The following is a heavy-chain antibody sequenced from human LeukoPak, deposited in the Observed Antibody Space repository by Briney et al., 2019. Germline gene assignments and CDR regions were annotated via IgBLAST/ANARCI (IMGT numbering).Heavy chain of an antibody. J-gene: IGHJ4*02. V-gene: IGHV4-30-4*08. Sequence: SETLSLTCTVSGGSISSGDYYWSWIRQPPGKGLEWIGYSYYSGSTYYNPSLKSRVTISVDTSKNQFSLKLSSVTAADTAVYYCARDPAVNDFWSGYSDDYWGQGTLVTVSS. D-gene: IGHD3-3*01. CDR1: GGSISSGDYY. CDR3: ARDPAVNDFWSGYSDDY. CDR2: SYYSGST.